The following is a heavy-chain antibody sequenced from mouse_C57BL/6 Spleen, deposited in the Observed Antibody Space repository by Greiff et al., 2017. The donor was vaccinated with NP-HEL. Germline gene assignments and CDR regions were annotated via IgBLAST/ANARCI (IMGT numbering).Heavy chain of an antibody. CDR1: GYTFTSYW. D-gene: IGHD4-1*01. J-gene: IGHJ2*01. Sequence: QVHVKQSGAELVKPGASVKLSCKASGYTFTSYWMQWVKQRPGQGLEWIGEIDPSDSYTNYNQKFKGKATLTVDTSSSTAYMQLSSLTSEDSAVYYCARGTGTGFDYWGQGTTLTVSS. V-gene: IGHV1-50*01. CDR2: IDPSDSYT. CDR3: ARGTGTGFDY.